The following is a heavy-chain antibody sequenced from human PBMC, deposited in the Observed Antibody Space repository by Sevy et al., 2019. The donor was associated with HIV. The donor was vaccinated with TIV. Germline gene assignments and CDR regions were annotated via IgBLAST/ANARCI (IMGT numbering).Heavy chain of an antibody. V-gene: IGHV5-10-1*01. CDR3: ASRSYSLYYYYMDV. CDR1: GYSFTSYW. CDR2: IDPSDSYT. J-gene: IGHJ6*03. D-gene: IGHD1-26*01. Sequence: GESLKISCKGSGYSFTSYWISWVRQMPGKGLEWMGRIDPSDSYTNYSPSFQGHVTISADKSISTAYLQWSSLNASDTAMYYCASRSYSLYYYYMDVLGKGTTVTVSS.